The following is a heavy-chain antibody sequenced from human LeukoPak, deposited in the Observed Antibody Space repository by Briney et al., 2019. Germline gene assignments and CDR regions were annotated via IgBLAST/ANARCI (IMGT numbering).Heavy chain of an antibody. J-gene: IGHJ4*02. CDR3: ARGSLPYDFWSGYYTPRPFDY. V-gene: IGHV4-34*01. Sequence: SETLSLTCAVYGGSFSGYYWSWIRQPPGKGLEWIGEINHSGSTNYNPSLKSRVTISVYTSKNQFSLKLSSVTAADTAVYYCARGSLPYDFWSGYYTPRPFDYWGQGTLVTVSS. CDR1: GGSFSGYY. D-gene: IGHD3-3*01. CDR2: INHSGST.